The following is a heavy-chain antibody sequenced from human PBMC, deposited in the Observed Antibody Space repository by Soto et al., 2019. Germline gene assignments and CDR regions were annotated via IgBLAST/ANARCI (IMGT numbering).Heavy chain of an antibody. CDR3: ASASMPRQFDY. D-gene: IGHD2-2*01. J-gene: IGHJ4*02. V-gene: IGHV4-30-4*01. Sequence: QVQLQESGPGLVKPSQTLSLTCTVSGGSISSGDYYWSWIRQPPGKGLEWIGYIYYSGSTNYNPSLKCRVNISVDTSKNQFSLKLSSVTAADTAVYYCASASMPRQFDYWGQGTLVTVSS. CDR1: GGSISSGDYY. CDR2: IYYSGST.